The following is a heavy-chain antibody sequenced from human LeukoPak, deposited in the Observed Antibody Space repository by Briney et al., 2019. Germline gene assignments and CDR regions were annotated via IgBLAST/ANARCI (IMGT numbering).Heavy chain of an antibody. CDR3: ATLEYSSSSGGY. J-gene: IGHJ4*02. CDR1: GFTFDDYA. Sequence: PGGFLRLSCAASGFTFDDYAMHWVRQAPGKGLEWVSGISWNSGSIGYADSVKGRFTISRDNAKNSLYLQMNSLRAEDTALYYCATLEYSSSSGGYWGQGTLVTVSS. CDR2: ISWNSGSI. D-gene: IGHD6-6*01. V-gene: IGHV3-9*01.